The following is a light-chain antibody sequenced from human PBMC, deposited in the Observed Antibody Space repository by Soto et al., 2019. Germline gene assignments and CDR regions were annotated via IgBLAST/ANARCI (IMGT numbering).Light chain of an antibody. Sequence: EIVLTQSPDTVSLSPGERATLSCRASQSVSSNLAWYQQKPGQAPRLLIYGASTRATGIPARFSGSGSGTEFTLTISSLQSEDFAVYYCQQYNNWPRGTFGGGTKVDI. V-gene: IGKV3-15*01. CDR2: GAS. CDR3: QQYNNWPRGT. J-gene: IGKJ4*01. CDR1: QSVSSN.